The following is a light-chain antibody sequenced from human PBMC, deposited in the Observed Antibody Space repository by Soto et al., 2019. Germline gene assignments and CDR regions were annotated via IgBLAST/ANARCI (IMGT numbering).Light chain of an antibody. CDR1: SSDVGSYNL. V-gene: IGLV2-23*02. Sequence: QSVLTQPASVSGSPGQSITISCIGTSSDVGSYNLVSWYQQHPGKAPKVLIYEVSERPSGVSNRFSGSKSGNTASLTISGLQAEDEAEYYCCSYAGSRTHVLFGGGTKLHRP. CDR2: EVS. J-gene: IGLJ2*01. CDR3: CSYAGSRTHVL.